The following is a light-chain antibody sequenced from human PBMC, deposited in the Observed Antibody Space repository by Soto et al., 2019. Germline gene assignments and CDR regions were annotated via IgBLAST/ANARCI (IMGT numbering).Light chain of an antibody. J-gene: IGKJ2*01. CDR1: QSISSY. CDR2: AAS. Sequence: DIQMTQSPSSLSASVGDRVTITCRASQSISSYLHWYQQKPGKAPKLLIYAASSLQSGVPSRFSGSGAGTDFTHTLSSLQPEDFATYYCQQSYSTPRYTFGQGTKLEIK. V-gene: IGKV1-39*01. CDR3: QQSYSTPRYT.